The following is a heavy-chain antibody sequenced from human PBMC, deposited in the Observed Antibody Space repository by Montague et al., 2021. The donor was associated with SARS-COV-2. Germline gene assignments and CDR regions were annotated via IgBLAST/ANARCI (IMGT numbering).Heavy chain of an antibody. J-gene: IGHJ6*02. Sequence: SETLSLTCTVSGDSISSSSNYWGWIRQPPGKGLEWIGGIYYSGSTFYNPSLKSRVTISLDTSKNQFSLKLSSVTAADTAAYYCARLSKTGYTRLYSYYCMDVWGQGTTVTVSS. CDR2: IYYSGST. D-gene: IGHD3-9*01. CDR1: GDSISSSSNY. CDR3: ARLSKTGYTRLYSYYCMDV. V-gene: IGHV4-39*07.